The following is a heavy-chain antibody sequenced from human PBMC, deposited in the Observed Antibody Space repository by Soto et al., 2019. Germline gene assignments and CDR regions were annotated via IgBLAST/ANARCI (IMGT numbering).Heavy chain of an antibody. Sequence: SETLSLTCTVSGDSISSYYWSWIRQPPGKGLEWIGYIYYSGSTNYNPSLKSRVTISVDTSKNQFSLKLSSVTAADTAVYYCARDRYECGGSCYSGYYYYGLDVWGQGTTVTVSS. CDR2: IYYSGST. CDR3: ARDRYECGGSCYSGYYYYGLDV. CDR1: GDSISSYY. V-gene: IGHV4-59*01. J-gene: IGHJ6*02. D-gene: IGHD2-15*01.